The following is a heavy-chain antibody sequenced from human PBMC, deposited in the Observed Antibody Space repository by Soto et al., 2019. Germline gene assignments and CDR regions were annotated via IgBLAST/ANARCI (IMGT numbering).Heavy chain of an antibody. D-gene: IGHD2-15*01. CDR3: ARVSSGNCSGGSCTGFWFDP. Sequence: SETLSLTCTVSGGSISSYYWSWIRQPPGKGLEWIGYIYYSGSTNYNPSLKSRVTISVDTSKNQFSLKLSSVTAADTAVYYCARVSSGNCSGGSCTGFWFDPWGQGTLVTVSS. V-gene: IGHV4-59*01. CDR1: GGSISSYY. CDR2: IYYSGST. J-gene: IGHJ5*02.